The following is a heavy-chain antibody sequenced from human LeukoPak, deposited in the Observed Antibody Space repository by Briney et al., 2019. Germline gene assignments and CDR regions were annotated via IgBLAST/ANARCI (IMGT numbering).Heavy chain of an antibody. J-gene: IGHJ3*02. D-gene: IGHD6-19*01. CDR2: IYSGDNA. Sequence: TGGSLRLSCAASGFTVSSNYMSWVRQSPGKGLEWVSVIYSGDNAYYAASVKGRFTISRDNSKNTLYLQMNSLRAEDTAVYYCARFYSSGSFGAFDIWGQGTMVTVSS. CDR1: GFTVSSNY. V-gene: IGHV3-53*01. CDR3: ARFYSSGSFGAFDI.